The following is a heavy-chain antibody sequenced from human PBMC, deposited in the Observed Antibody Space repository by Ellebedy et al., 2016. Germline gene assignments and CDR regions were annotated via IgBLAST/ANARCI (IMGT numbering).Heavy chain of an antibody. CDR2: IYTYDNSA. CDR1: GFTFATSW. Sequence: GESLKISCAASGFTFATSWMHWVRQSPGRGLECLSNIYTYDNSAKYADSVRGRFTISRDNAKNTLYLQMNSLRAEDTALYYCVKRTNAWKGVDYWGRGTLVTVSS. CDR3: VKRTNAWKGVDY. J-gene: IGHJ4*02. V-gene: IGHV3-74*01. D-gene: IGHD1-1*01.